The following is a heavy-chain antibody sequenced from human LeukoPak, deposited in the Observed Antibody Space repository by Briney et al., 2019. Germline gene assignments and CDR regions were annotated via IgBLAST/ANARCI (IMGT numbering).Heavy chain of an antibody. Sequence: PSETLSLTCAVYGGSFSGYYWSWIRQPPGKGLEWIGEINHSGSTNYNPSLKSRVTISVDTSKNLFSLRLRSVTASDTAVYFCARGRVSSSTYYSTYYYYFYMDVWGKGTTVTVSS. J-gene: IGHJ6*03. CDR1: GGSFSGYY. V-gene: IGHV4-34*01. CDR2: INHSGST. CDR3: ARGRVSSSTYYSTYYYYFYMDV. D-gene: IGHD3-22*01.